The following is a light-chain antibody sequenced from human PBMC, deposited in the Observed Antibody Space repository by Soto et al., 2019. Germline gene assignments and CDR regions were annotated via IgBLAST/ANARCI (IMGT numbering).Light chain of an antibody. CDR2: DVS. CDR3: SSYTSSRTYV. J-gene: IGLJ1*01. Sequence: QSALTQPASVSGSPGQSITISCTGTRSDVGGYNYVSWYQQHPGKATNLMIHDVSNRPSGVSNRFSSSKSGNTASLAISGIQAEGEADYYCSSYTSSRTYVFGTGAKLSVL. CDR1: RSDVGGYNY. V-gene: IGLV2-14*01.